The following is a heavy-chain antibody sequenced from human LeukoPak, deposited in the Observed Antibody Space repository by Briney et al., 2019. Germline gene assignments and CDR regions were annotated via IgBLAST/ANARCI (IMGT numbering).Heavy chain of an antibody. CDR2: NNGDGSTT. D-gene: IGHD2-15*01. J-gene: IGHJ5*02. CDR3: ARDPRNVGLAP. V-gene: IGHV3-74*01. Sequence: GGSLRLSCVASGFSLSGYWMYWVRQAPGKGLMYISRNNGDGSTTNYADVVKGRFTMSRDNVKNTLYLQMNSLRVGDTAVYYCARDPRNVGLAPWGQGTLVTVSS. CDR1: GFSLSGYW.